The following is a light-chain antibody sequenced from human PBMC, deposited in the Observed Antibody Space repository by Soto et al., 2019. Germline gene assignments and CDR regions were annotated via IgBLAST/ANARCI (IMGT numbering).Light chain of an antibody. CDR3: CSYAGSYNLGV. CDR1: SSDVGYYDY. Sequence: QSALTQPPSASGFPGQSVTISCTGTSSDVGYYDYVSWYQQHPGKAPKLVIYEVTKRPSGVPDRVSASKSGNTASLTVSGLRAEDEADYYCCSYAGSYNLGVFGGGTKLTVL. V-gene: IGLV2-8*01. CDR2: EVT. J-gene: IGLJ3*02.